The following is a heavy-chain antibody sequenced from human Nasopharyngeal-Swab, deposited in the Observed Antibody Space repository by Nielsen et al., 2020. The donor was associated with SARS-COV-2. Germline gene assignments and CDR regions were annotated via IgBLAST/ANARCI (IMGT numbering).Heavy chain of an antibody. J-gene: IGHJ4*02. Sequence: SETLSLTCTVSGGSISSYYWSWIRQPPGKGLEWIGYISYSGSTNSNPSLKSRVTISVDTSKNQFSLKLSSVTAADTAVYYCARAERGRGHYDFWSGPNGFDYWGQGTLVTVSS. V-gene: IGHV4-59*01. D-gene: IGHD3-3*01. CDR3: ARAERGRGHYDFWSGPNGFDY. CDR1: GGSISSYY. CDR2: ISYSGST.